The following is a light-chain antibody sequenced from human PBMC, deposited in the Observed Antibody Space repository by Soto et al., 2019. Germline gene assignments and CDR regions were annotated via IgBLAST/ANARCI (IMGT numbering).Light chain of an antibody. CDR3: QQLNSYPLT. J-gene: IGKJ4*01. V-gene: IGKV1-9*01. Sequence: DIQLTQSPSFLSASVGDRVTITCRASQGIRNYLTWYQQKPGKAPKLLIYAASTLESGVPSRFNGSGSGTEFTLTISSLQPEDFGSYYCQQLNSYPLTFGGGTKVEIK. CDR2: AAS. CDR1: QGIRNY.